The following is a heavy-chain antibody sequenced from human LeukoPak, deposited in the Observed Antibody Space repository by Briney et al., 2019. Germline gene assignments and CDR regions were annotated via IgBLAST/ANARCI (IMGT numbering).Heavy chain of an antibody. CDR1: GYSISSGYY. J-gene: IGHJ4*02. Sequence: NASETLSLTCTVSGYSISSGYYWGWIRQPPGKGLEWIGSIYHSGSTYYNPSLKSRVTISVDTSKNQFSLKLSSVTAADTAVYYCAREGGPYCSSTSSYLGGQGTLVTVSS. V-gene: IGHV4-38-2*02. CDR3: AREGGPYCSSTSSYL. CDR2: IYHSGST. D-gene: IGHD2-2*01.